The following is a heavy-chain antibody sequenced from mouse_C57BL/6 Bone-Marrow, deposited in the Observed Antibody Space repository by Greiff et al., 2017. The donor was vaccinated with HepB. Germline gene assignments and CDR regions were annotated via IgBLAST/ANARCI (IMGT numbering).Heavy chain of an antibody. CDR2: ISNGGGST. Sequence: EVQLVESGGGLVQPGGSLKLSCAASGFTFSDYYMYWVRQTPEKRLEWVACISNGGGSTYYPDTVKGRYTITIDNAKNTLYLQMSSLKSEDTAMYYCERQDLHYYAMDYWGQGTSVTVSS. CDR1: GFTFSDYY. V-gene: IGHV5-12*01. CDR3: ERQDLHYYAMDY. J-gene: IGHJ4*01.